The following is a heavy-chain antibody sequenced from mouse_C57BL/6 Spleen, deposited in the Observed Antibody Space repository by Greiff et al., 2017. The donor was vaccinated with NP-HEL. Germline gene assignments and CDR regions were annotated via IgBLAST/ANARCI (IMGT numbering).Heavy chain of an antibody. V-gene: IGHV1-54*01. Sequence: QVQLQQSGAELVRPGTSVKVSCKASGYAFTNYLIEWVKQRPGQGLEWIGVINPGSGGTNYNEKFKGKATLTADKSSSTAYMQLSSLTSEDSAVYYCARGSYDYDDFAYWGQGTLVTVSA. CDR1: GYAFTNYL. J-gene: IGHJ3*01. CDR2: INPGSGGT. CDR3: ARGSYDYDDFAY. D-gene: IGHD2-4*01.